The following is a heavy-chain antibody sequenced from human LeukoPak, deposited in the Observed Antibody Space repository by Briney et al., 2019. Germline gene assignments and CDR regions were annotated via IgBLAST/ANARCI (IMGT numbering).Heavy chain of an antibody. CDR3: ARVWKGYSGYWFYFDY. CDR2: ISDTGGA. D-gene: IGHD5-12*01. Sequence: KPSETLSLTCTVSGGSISSYYWSWIRQPPGKGLEWIGHISDTGGATYNPSLKSRVNISVDTSRAQFSLNLRSVTAADTAVYYCARVWKGYSGYWFYFDYWGQGTRVTVSS. J-gene: IGHJ4*02. V-gene: IGHV4-59*01. CDR1: GGSISSYY.